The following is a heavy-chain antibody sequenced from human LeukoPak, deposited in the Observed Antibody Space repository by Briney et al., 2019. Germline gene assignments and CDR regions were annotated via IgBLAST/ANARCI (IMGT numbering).Heavy chain of an antibody. CDR3: AKDARRTSGWYFFDY. Sequence: GGSLRPSCAASGFAFTSQAMGWVRQAPGKGLEWVSVISDSGSITYYADSVKGRFTISRDNSKNTLFLQMNSLRAEDTAVYYCAKDARRTSGWYFFDYWGQGTLVTVSS. CDR2: ISDSGSIT. V-gene: IGHV3-23*01. CDR1: GFAFTSQA. J-gene: IGHJ4*02. D-gene: IGHD6-19*01.